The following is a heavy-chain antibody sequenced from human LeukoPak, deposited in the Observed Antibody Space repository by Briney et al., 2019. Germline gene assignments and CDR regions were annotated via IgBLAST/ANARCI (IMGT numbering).Heavy chain of an antibody. D-gene: IGHD3-10*01. CDR2: IYYSGST. CDR3: ARDRARSYYFDL. J-gene: IGHJ4*02. V-gene: IGHV4-59*12. CDR1: GGSISSYY. Sequence: SETLSLTCTVSGGSISSYYWSWIRQPPGKGLEWIGYIYYSGSTKYNPSLKSRVTISVDTSKNQFSLQLSSVTAADTAVYYCARDRARSYYFDLWGQGTLVTVSS.